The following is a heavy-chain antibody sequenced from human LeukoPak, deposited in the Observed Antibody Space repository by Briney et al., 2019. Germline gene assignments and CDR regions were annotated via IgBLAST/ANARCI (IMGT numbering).Heavy chain of an antibody. CDR2: FDPEDGET. J-gene: IGHJ4*02. D-gene: IGHD3-10*01. V-gene: IGHV1-24*01. CDR3: ATLDYGSGSYYNPLYYFDY. Sequence: GASVKVSCKVSGYTLTELSMHWVRQAPGKGLEWMGGFDPEDGETIYGQKFQGRVTMTEDTSTDTAYMELSSLRSEDTAVYYCATLDYGSGSYYNPLYYFDYWGQGTLVTVSS. CDR1: GYTLTELS.